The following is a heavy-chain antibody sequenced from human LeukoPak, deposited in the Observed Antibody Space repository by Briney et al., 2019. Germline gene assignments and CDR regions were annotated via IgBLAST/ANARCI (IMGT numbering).Heavy chain of an antibody. V-gene: IGHV1-18*01. J-gene: IGHJ6*02. CDR3: ARITYYDFRSGYPTYYYYGMDV. Sequence: ASVKVSCKASGYTFTSYGISWVRQAPGQGLEWMGWISAYNGNTNYAQKLQGRVTMTTDTSTSTAYMELRSLRSDDTAVYSCARITYYDFRSGYPTYYYYGMDVWGQGTTVTVSS. CDR2: ISAYNGNT. D-gene: IGHD3-3*01. CDR1: GYTFTSYG.